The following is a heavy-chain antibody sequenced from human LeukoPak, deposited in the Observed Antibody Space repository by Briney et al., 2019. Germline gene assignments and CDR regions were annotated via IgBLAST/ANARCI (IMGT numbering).Heavy chain of an antibody. Sequence: ASVKVSCKASGYTFTGYYMHWVRQAPGQGLEWMGWINPNSGGTNYAQKFQGRVTMTRDTSISTAYMELSRLRSDDTAVYYCARDMGWLQPDNYFDYWGQGTLVTVS. J-gene: IGHJ4*02. CDR1: GYTFTGYY. CDR2: INPNSGGT. D-gene: IGHD5-24*01. V-gene: IGHV1-2*02. CDR3: ARDMGWLQPDNYFDY.